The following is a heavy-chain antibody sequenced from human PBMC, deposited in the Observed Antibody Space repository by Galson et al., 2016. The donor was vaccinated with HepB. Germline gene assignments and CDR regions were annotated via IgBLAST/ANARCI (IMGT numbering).Heavy chain of an antibody. J-gene: IGHJ5*01. CDR3: SRVFREGGGSCYDS. D-gene: IGHD2-15*01. CDR1: GGTFSTDG. V-gene: IGHV1-69*13. Sequence: SVKVSCKASGGTFSTDGISWVRQAPGQGLEWMGGIVPMFAIPSYAQKFQGRVTITADESTSTAYMELRSLRSADTAVYYWSRVFREGGGSCYDSWGQGTLVTVSS. CDR2: IVPMFAIP.